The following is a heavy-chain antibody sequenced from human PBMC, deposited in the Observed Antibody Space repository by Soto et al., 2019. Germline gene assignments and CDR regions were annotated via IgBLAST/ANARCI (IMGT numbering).Heavy chain of an antibody. Sequence: QVQLVQSGAEVKKPGASVKVSCKASGYTFTSYGISWVRQAPGQGLEWLGWISTYNGNTKYAQKLQGRVTMTTDTYTSTAYMELRRVISDDKDVFYCAREMVRGVGSDYWGQGTLVTVSS. V-gene: IGHV1-18*01. CDR2: ISTYNGNT. D-gene: IGHD3-10*01. J-gene: IGHJ4*02. CDR3: AREMVRGVGSDY. CDR1: GYTFTSYG.